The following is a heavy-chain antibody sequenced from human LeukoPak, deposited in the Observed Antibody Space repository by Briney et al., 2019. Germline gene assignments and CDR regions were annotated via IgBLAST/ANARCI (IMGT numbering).Heavy chain of an antibody. Sequence: GGSLRLSCAASGFTVSSTYMSWVRQAPGKGLEWVSLIYSGGTTYYADSVKGRFTISRDNSKNTLYLQMNSLRAEDTAVYYCASRTESGYTYGYLDFWDQGTLVTVSS. CDR3: ASRTESGYTYGYLDF. V-gene: IGHV3-53*01. D-gene: IGHD5-18*01. CDR1: GFTVSSTY. J-gene: IGHJ4*02. CDR2: IYSGGTT.